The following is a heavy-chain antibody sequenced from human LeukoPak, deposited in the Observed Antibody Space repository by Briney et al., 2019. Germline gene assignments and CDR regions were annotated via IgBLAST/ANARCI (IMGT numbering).Heavy chain of an antibody. CDR2: IKTKTDGGTT. CDR3: TTLYGSGNYY. Sequence: GGSLRLSCAASGFTFSNAWMSWVRQAPGEGLEWVGQIKTKTDGGTTDSAATVKGRFTISRDDSKNTLYLQMNSLKTEDTAMYYCTTLYGSGNYYWGQGTLVTVSS. J-gene: IGHJ4*02. V-gene: IGHV3-15*01. D-gene: IGHD3-10*01. CDR1: GFTFSNAW.